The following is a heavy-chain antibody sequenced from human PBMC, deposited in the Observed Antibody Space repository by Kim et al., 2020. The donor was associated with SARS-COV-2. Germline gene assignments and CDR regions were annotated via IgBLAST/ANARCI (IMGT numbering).Heavy chain of an antibody. D-gene: IGHD4-4*01. CDR3: AAATPVTPGFRSYYSYYY. V-gene: IGHV3-13*01. Sequence: GGSLRLSCAASGFTFSSYAMHWVRQAPGKGLEWVSAICTAGDTYYPASLKGRFTISSENATNSLYLQLNSMRAADTAVYYCAAATPVTPGFRSYYSYYY. J-gene: IGHJ6*03. CDR1: GFTFSSYA. CDR2: ICTAGDT.